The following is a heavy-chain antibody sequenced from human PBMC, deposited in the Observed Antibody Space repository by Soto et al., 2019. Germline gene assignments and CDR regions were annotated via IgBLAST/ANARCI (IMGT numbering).Heavy chain of an antibody. CDR1: GYTFTSYV. Sequence: QVQLVQSGAEVKKPGASVKVSCKASGYTFTSYVISWVRQAPGQGLEWMGWISAYNGNTNYAQKLQGRVTMTTDTSTSTAYMELRSLRSDDTAVYYCARCTIFGVVFIPGWSDPWGKGTLSTASP. D-gene: IGHD3-3*01. CDR2: ISAYNGNT. V-gene: IGHV1-18*01. J-gene: IGHJ5*02. CDR3: ARCTIFGVVFIPGWSDP.